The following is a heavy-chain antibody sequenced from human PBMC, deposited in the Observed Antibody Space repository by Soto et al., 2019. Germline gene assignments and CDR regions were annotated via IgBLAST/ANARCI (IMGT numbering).Heavy chain of an antibody. CDR1: GYSFHTYA. CDR2: ISGYNGNT. V-gene: IGHV1-18*01. J-gene: IGHJ6*02. Sequence: ASVKVSCKASGYSFHTYAISWVRQAPGQGLEWVGWISGYNGNTNYAQKFQGRATLTRDTSTKTAFMELRSLTGDDTAVYYCAREYGMDVWGQGTTVTVSS. CDR3: AREYGMDV.